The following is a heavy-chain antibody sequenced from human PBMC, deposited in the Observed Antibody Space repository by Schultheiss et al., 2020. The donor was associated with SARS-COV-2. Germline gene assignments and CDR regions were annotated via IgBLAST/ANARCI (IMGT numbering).Heavy chain of an antibody. V-gene: IGHV3-11*06. CDR3: ARDTDCSSTSCYKYYYGMDV. CDR2: ISSSSSYT. D-gene: IGHD2-2*02. Sequence: GGSLRLSCAASGFTFSDYYMSWIRQAPGKGLEWVSYISSSSSYTNYADSVKGRFTISRDNAKNSLYLQMNSLRAEDTAVYYCARDTDCSSTSCYKYYYGMDVWGQGTTVTVSS. CDR1: GFTFSDYY. J-gene: IGHJ6*02.